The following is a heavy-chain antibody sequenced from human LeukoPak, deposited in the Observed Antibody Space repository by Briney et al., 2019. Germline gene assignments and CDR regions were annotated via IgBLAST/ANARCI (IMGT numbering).Heavy chain of an antibody. CDR1: GYSFTSYW. D-gene: IGHD1-26*01. Sequence: GESLKISCKGSGYSFTSYWIGWVRQMPGKGLEWMGIIYPGDSDTRYSPSFQGQVTISADKSISTAYLQWSSLKASDTAMYYCARRGIVGAHPDAFDIWGQGTMVTVSS. J-gene: IGHJ3*02. CDR3: ARRGIVGAHPDAFDI. CDR2: IYPGDSDT. V-gene: IGHV5-51*01.